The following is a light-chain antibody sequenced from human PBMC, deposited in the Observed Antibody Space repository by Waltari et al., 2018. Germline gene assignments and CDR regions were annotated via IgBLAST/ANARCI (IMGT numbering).Light chain of an antibody. CDR2: DAS. Sequence: EIVLTQSPATLSLSPGDRATLSCRASQSVRNYLAWYRQKPGQAPRLLLYDASERAPGIPARFSGSGSGTDFTLTISSLEPDDFAVYYCQHRHNWPPTFTFGQGTKLEVK. V-gene: IGKV3-11*01. J-gene: IGKJ2*01. CDR1: QSVRNY. CDR3: QHRHNWPPTFT.